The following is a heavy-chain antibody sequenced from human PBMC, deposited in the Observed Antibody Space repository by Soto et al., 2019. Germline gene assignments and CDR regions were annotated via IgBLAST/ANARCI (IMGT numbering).Heavy chain of an antibody. CDR3: ARVDGTY. CDR2: INPDSGNT. J-gene: IGHJ4*02. V-gene: IGHV1-3*05. D-gene: IGHD1-26*01. Sequence: QVQLVQPGAEEKKPGASVKVSCKASGYTFTSYAVHWVRQAPGQGLEWMGSINPDSGNTKYSQKFRGRVTITRDTSASIAYMELGSLRSEDTAVYYCARVDGTYWGQGALVTVSS. CDR1: GYTFTSYA.